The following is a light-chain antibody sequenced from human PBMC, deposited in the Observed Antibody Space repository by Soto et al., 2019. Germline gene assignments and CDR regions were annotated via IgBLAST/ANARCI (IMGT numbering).Light chain of an antibody. CDR3: QQYNKWPLIT. J-gene: IGKJ5*01. CDR2: GAS. Sequence: EIVRTQSPATLSVSPGERATLSCRASQSVSSNLAWYQQKPGQAPRLLXYGASTRATGIPARFSGSGSGTEFTLTISSLQSEDFALYYCQQYNKWPLITFGQGTRLEIK. CDR1: QSVSSN. V-gene: IGKV3-15*01.